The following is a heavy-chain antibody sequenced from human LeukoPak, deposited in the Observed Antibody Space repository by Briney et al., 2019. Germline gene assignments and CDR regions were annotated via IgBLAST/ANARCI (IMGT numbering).Heavy chain of an antibody. V-gene: IGHV3-33*01. CDR2: IWYDGSNK. CDR1: GFTLSSYG. D-gene: IGHD1-26*01. J-gene: IGHJ4*02. CDR3: ARDQGWELLRDYFGY. Sequence: GGSLRLSCAASGFTLSSYGMHRVRETPGKGLEGGAVIWYDGSNKYYADSVKGRFTLSRDNSKYTLYLQMNSPRAEDTAVDYCARDQGWELLRDYFGYWGRGTLVTVSS.